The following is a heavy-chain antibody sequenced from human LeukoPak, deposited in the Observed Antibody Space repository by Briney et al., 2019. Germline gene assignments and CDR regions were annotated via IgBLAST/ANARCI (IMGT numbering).Heavy chain of an antibody. V-gene: IGHV3-48*03. CDR3: ARDRDYYDSSGYNKLRFDY. CDR2: ISSSSSTI. Sequence: PGGSLRLSCAASGFTFSSYEMNWVRQAPGKGLEWVSYISSSSSTIYYADSVKGRFTISRDNAKNSLYLQMNSLRAEDTAVYYCARDRDYYDSSGYNKLRFDYWGQGTLVTVSS. D-gene: IGHD3-22*01. CDR1: GFTFSSYE. J-gene: IGHJ4*02.